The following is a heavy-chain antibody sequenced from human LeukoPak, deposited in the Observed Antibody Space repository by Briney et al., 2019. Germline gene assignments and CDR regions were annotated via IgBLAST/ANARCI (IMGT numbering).Heavy chain of an antibody. CDR2: INHSGST. Sequence: SETLSLTCAVYGGSFSGYYWSWIRQPPGKGLEWIGEINHSGSTNYNPSLKSRVTISVDTSKNQFSLKLSSVTAADTAVYYCARCIAAAGTYYYYYMDVWGKGTTVTISS. CDR3: ARCIAAAGTYYYYYMDV. V-gene: IGHV4-34*01. CDR1: GGSFSGYY. D-gene: IGHD6-13*01. J-gene: IGHJ6*03.